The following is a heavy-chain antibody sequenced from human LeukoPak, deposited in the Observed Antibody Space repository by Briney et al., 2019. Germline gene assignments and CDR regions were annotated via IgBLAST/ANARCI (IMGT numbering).Heavy chain of an antibody. V-gene: IGHV1-3*01. D-gene: IGHD1-14*01. Sequence: ASVNVSCKASGYTFTSYAMHWVRQAPGQRLEWMGWTNAGNDNTKYSQKFQGRVTITTDTSATTAYVEVSSLRSEDTAVYYCARVKVQDHGIYYYGMDVWGQGTTVTVSS. CDR1: GYTFTSYA. J-gene: IGHJ6*02. CDR3: ARVKVQDHGIYYYGMDV. CDR2: TNAGNDNT.